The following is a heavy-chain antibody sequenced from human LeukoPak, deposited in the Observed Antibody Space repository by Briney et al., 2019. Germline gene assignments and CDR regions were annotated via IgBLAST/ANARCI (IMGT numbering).Heavy chain of an antibody. CDR1: GGSISSSSYY. J-gene: IGHJ4*02. Sequence: PSETLSLTCTVSGGSISSSSYYWGWIRQPPGKGLEWIGSIYYSGSTYCNPSLKSRVTISVDTSKNQFSLKLSSVTAADTAVYYCARGDYDILTGYYDYRGQGTLVTVSS. V-gene: IGHV4-39*01. D-gene: IGHD3-9*01. CDR2: IYYSGST. CDR3: ARGDYDILTGYYDY.